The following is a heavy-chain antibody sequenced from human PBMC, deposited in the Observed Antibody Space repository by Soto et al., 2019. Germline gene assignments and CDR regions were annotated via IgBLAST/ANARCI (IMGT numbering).Heavy chain of an antibody. CDR2: IFSNDEK. CDR1: GFSLSNARMG. Sequence: FGLTLVNPTETLALTFTVSGFSLSNARMGVSWIRQPPGKALEWLAHIFSNDEKSYSTSLKSRLTISKDTSKSQVVLTMTNMDPVDTATYYCARTGGYSYGAESYFDYWGQGTLVTVSS. J-gene: IGHJ4*02. V-gene: IGHV2-26*01. CDR3: ARTGGYSYGAESYFDY. D-gene: IGHD5-18*01.